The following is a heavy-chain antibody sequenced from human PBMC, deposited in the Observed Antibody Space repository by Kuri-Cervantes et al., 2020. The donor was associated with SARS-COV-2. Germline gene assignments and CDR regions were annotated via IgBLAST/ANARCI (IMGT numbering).Heavy chain of an antibody. Sequence: ETLSLTCAASGLTLNSYSVNWVRQAPGKGLEWVSAVSSSGFGTFYADSVQGRFTISRDNSKNTLYLQMNSLRAEDTAVYYCAKPPEGDYYYYYGIDVWGQGTTVTVSS. D-gene: IGHD4-17*01. V-gene: IGHV3-23*01. CDR1: GLTLNSYS. J-gene: IGHJ6*02. CDR2: VSSSGFGT. CDR3: AKPPEGDYYYYYGIDV.